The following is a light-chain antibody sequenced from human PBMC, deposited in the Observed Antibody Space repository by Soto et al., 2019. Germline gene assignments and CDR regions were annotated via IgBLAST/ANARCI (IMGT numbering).Light chain of an antibody. V-gene: IGKV3-15*01. CDR2: GAS. CDR3: QHGHNWRLT. Sequence: EIVMTQSPATLSLSPGERASLSCRASQSINSALSCYQQKPGQPPSLLSFGASTRATGVPARFTGSQSGSEFTLNISGLQSEDFAVYYCQHGHNWRLTFGQGTRLEI. CDR1: QSINSA. J-gene: IGKJ2*01.